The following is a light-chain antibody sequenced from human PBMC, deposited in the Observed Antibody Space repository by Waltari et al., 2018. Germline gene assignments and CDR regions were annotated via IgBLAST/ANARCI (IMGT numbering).Light chain of an antibody. CDR3: ATWDDSLNGWV. CDR2: RND. V-gene: IGLV1-44*01. CDR1: NSNIGKNT. Sequence: QSLLTQAPSASAPPGQRITMTCSGSNSNIGKNTVNWYQQLPGTAPKLLVYRNDQWPSEVPDRFSGSRSGTSASLAISGLQFDDEADYYCATWDDSLNGWVFGGGTRLTVL. J-gene: IGLJ3*02.